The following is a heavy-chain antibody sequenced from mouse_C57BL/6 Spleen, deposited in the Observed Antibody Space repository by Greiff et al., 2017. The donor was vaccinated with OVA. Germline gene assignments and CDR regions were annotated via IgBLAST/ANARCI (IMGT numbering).Heavy chain of an antibody. D-gene: IGHD1-1*02. CDR2: IYPRGGST. CDR1: GYTFTDYT. J-gene: IGHJ3*01. CDR3: ANMGLSPWFAY. Sequence: VQLQQSDAELVKPGASVKISCKVSGYTFTDYTIHWMKQRPEQGLEWIGYIYPRGGSTKYNEKFKGKATLTADKSSSTACMQLNSLTSEDSAVYFCANMGLSPWFAYWGQGTLVTVSA. V-gene: IGHV1-78*01.